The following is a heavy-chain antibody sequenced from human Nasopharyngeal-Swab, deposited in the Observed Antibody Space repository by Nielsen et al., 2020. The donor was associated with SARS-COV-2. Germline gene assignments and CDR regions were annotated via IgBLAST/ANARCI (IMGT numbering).Heavy chain of an antibody. CDR3: ARVLAERAYYDFWSGYSDYYYGMDV. J-gene: IGHJ6*02. V-gene: IGHV4-4*02. Sequence: GSLRLSCAFSGGSISSSNWWSWVRQPPGKGLEWIGEIYHSGSTNYNPSLKSRVTISVDKSKNQFSLKLSSVTAADTAVYYCARVLAERAYYDFWSGYSDYYYGMDVWGQGITVTVSS. D-gene: IGHD3-3*01. CDR2: IYHSGST. CDR1: GGSISSSNW.